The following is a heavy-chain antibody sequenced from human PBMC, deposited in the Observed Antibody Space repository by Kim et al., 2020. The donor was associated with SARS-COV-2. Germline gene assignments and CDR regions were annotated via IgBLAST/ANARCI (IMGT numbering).Heavy chain of an antibody. D-gene: IGHD3-3*01. Sequence: SETLSLTCAVYGGSFSGYYWSWIRQPPGKGLEWIGEINHSGSTNYNPSLKSRVTISVDTSKNQFSLKLSSVTAADTAVYYCARGASFLEWSTYYYYMDVWGKGTTVTVSS. V-gene: IGHV4-34*01. CDR1: GGSFSGYY. J-gene: IGHJ6*03. CDR3: ARGASFLEWSTYYYYMDV. CDR2: INHSGST.